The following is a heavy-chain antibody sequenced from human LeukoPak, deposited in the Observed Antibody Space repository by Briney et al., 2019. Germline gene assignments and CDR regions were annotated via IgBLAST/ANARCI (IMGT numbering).Heavy chain of an antibody. Sequence: GGSLRLSCAASGYTFSSYSINWVRQAPGKGLEWVSSISVGSNYIYYADSVRGRFSISRDDARKSLYLQMDSLRGDDTALYYCVRLRRNSDRSGYYYYYDYWGQGTLVTVSS. J-gene: IGHJ4*02. CDR3: VRLRRNSDRSGYYYYYDY. CDR2: ISVGSNYI. V-gene: IGHV3-21*03. D-gene: IGHD3-22*01. CDR1: GYTFSSYS.